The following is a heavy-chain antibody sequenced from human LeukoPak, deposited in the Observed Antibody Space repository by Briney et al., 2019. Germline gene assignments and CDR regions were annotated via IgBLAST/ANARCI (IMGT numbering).Heavy chain of an antibody. CDR2: ISSSSSGSTT. J-gene: IGHJ6*03. CDR1: GFTVNSYN. D-gene: IGHD3-3*01. CDR3: AKLDNIDFWSGYSYYYYMDV. Sequence: GGSLRLSCAASGFTVNSYNMNWVRQAPGKGLEWLSHISSSSSGSTTYYADSVKGRFTISRDNSKNTLYLQMNSLRAEDTAVFYCAKLDNIDFWSGYSYYYYMDVWGKGTTVTVSS. V-gene: IGHV3-48*01.